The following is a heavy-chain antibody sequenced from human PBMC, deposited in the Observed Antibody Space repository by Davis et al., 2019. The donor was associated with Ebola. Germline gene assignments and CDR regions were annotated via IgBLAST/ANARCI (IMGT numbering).Heavy chain of an antibody. Sequence: ASVKVSCNTSGYTFTAHYLHWVRQAPGQGLEWVGWINPNSGDTNFAQKFQGTVTLTRDTSTNTAYLELTRPTSDDTAVYFCARGSFFWSGSFLGYFDYWGQGILITVSS. V-gene: IGHV1-2*02. D-gene: IGHD3-3*01. J-gene: IGHJ4*03. CDR1: GYTFTAHY. CDR3: ARGSFFWSGSFLGYFDY. CDR2: INPNSGDT.